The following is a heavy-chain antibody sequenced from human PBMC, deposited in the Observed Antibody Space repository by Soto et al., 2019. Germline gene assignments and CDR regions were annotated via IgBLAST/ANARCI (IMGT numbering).Heavy chain of an antibody. CDR1: GFTFGSYA. CDR3: AKDSYCGGDCPNLVDY. J-gene: IGHJ4*02. D-gene: IGHD2-21*01. CDR2: ISGSGGST. Sequence: PGGSLRLSCAASGFTFGSYAMSWVRQAPGKGLEWVSAISGSGGSTYYADSVKGRFTISRDNSKNTLYLQMNSLRAEDTAVYYCAKDSYCGGDCPNLVDYWGQGTLVTVSS. V-gene: IGHV3-23*01.